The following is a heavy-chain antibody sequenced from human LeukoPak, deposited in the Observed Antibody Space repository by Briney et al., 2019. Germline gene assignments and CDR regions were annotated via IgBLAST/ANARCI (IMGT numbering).Heavy chain of an antibody. J-gene: IGHJ5*02. V-gene: IGHV4-34*01. CDR2: IDHSGST. Sequence: SETLSLTCAVYGGSFSGYYWSWIRQPPGKGLEWIGEIDHSGSTNYNPSLKSRVTISVDTSKNQFSLKLSSVTAADTAVYYCARATRWFDPWGQGTLVTVSS. CDR1: GGSFSGYY. CDR3: ARATRWFDP.